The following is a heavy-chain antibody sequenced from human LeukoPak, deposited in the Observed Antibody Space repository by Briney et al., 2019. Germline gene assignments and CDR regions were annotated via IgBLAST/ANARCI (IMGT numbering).Heavy chain of an antibody. CDR1: GDTFSRYA. CDR2: IIPIFGTA. D-gene: IGHD3-3*01. CDR3: ARVYDFWSGYYSPAPGYYYMDV. J-gene: IGHJ6*03. V-gene: IGHV1-69*05. Sequence: GASVKVSCKASGDTFSRYAVSWVRQAPGQGLEWMGGIIPIFGTANYAQKFQGRVTITTDESTSTAYMELSSLRSEDTAVYYCARVYDFWSGYYSPAPGYYYMDVWGKGTTVTVSS.